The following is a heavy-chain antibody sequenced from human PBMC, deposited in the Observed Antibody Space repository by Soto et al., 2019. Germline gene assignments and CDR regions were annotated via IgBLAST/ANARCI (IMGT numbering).Heavy chain of an antibody. Sequence: ASVKVSCKASGYTFTGYYMHWVRQAPGQGLEWMGWINPNSGGTNYAQKFQGWVTMTRDTSISTAYMELSRLRSDDTAVYYCARELHGSDPGIRANWGSGGWFDPWGQGTLVTVSS. CDR1: GYTFTGYY. CDR3: ARELHGSDPGIRANWGSGGWFDP. CDR2: INPNSGGT. V-gene: IGHV1-2*04. J-gene: IGHJ5*02. D-gene: IGHD7-27*01.